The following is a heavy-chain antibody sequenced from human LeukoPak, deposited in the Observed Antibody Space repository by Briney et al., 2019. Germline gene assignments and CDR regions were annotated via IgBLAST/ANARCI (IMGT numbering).Heavy chain of an antibody. CDR1: GGTFSSYA. V-gene: IGHV1-69*04. D-gene: IGHD3-22*01. CDR2: IIPILGIA. Sequence: SVKVSCKASGGTFSSYAISWVRQAPGQGLEWMGRIIPILGIANYAQKFQGRVTITADKSTSTAYMELSSLRSEDTAVYYCARSVEYYYDSSGYDYWGQGTLVTVSS. J-gene: IGHJ4*02. CDR3: ARSVEYYYDSSGYDY.